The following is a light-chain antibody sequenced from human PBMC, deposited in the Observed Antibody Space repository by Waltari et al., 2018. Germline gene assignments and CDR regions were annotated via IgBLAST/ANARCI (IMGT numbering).Light chain of an antibody. Sequence: DVVMTQSPLSLPVTPGGPASISCRSSPSLLHSNGYNYLDWYLQKPGQSPQLLIYLGSNRASGVPDRFSGSGSGTDFTLKISRVEAEDVGVYYCMQALQTLWTFGQGTKVEIK. CDR1: PSLLHSNGYNY. CDR2: LGS. J-gene: IGKJ1*01. CDR3: MQALQTLWT. V-gene: IGKV2-28*01.